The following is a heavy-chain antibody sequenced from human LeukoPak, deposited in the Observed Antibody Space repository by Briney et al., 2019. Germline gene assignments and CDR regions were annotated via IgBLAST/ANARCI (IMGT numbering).Heavy chain of an antibody. V-gene: IGHV4-38-2*02. CDR3: ARDKTSAAGAHYYYMDV. CDR2: IYHSGTT. J-gene: IGHJ6*03. CDR1: GYSISGSYY. D-gene: IGHD6-13*01. Sequence: SETLSLTCTVSGYSISGSYYWGWIRQPPGKGLEWIGSIYHSGTTYYNPSLKSRVTISVDTSKNQFSLKLSSVTAADTAVYYCARDKTSAAGAHYYYMDVWGKGTTVTVSS.